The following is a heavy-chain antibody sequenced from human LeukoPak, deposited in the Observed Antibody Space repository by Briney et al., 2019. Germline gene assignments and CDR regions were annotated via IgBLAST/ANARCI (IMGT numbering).Heavy chain of an antibody. CDR1: GGSISSYY. CDR2: IYTSGST. Sequence: SETLSLTCTVSGGSISSYYWSWIRQPAGKGLEWIGHIYTSGSTNYNPSLKSRVTMSVDTSKNQFSLKLSSVTAADTAVYYCARVRVRYSYGGVQDYFVYWGQGTLVTVSS. D-gene: IGHD5-18*01. V-gene: IGHV4-4*07. J-gene: IGHJ4*02. CDR3: ARVRVRYSYGGVQDYFVY.